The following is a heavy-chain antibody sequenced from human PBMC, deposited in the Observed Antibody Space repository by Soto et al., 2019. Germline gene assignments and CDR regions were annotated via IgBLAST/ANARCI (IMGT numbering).Heavy chain of an antibody. D-gene: IGHD3-22*01. J-gene: IGHJ4*02. Sequence: SETLSLTCTVSGGSISSGGYYWTWVRQPPGKGLEWIGEIYHGGSTNYNPSLKSRVTISVDKSKNQFSLNLSSVTAADTAVYYCARNEWDDRSGDSFLGYWGPGTLVTVSS. V-gene: IGHV4-39*07. CDR1: GGSISSGGYY. CDR3: ARNEWDDRSGDSFLGY. CDR2: IYHGGST.